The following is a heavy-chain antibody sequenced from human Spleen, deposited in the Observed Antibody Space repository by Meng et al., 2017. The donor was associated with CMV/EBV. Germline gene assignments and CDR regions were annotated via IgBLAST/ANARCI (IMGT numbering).Heavy chain of an antibody. V-gene: IGHV1-69*10. D-gene: IGHD1-20*01. Sequence: KASGGSFSSDAFTCVRQAPGQGLEWMGGIIPLLGRTNYAQKFQGRVTITADKSTTTVFMELTSLRSEDTALYYCARDRYNWNERRFDPWGQGTLVTVSS. CDR2: IIPLLGRT. CDR1: GGSFSSDA. CDR3: ARDRYNWNERRFDP. J-gene: IGHJ5*02.